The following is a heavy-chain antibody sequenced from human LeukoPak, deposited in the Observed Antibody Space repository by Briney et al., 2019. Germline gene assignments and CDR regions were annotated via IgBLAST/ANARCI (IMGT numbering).Heavy chain of an antibody. CDR1: GYTFTGYY. CDR2: INPNSGGT. D-gene: IGHD5-12*01. V-gene: IGHV1-2*02. J-gene: IGHJ6*02. CDR3: ARAPAWLHYYYGMDV. Sequence: ASVKVSCKASGYTFTGYYMQWVRQAPGQGLEWMGWINPNSGGTNYAQKFQGRVTMTRDTSISTAYMELSRLRSDDTAVYYCARAPAWLHYYYGMDVWGQGTTVTVSS.